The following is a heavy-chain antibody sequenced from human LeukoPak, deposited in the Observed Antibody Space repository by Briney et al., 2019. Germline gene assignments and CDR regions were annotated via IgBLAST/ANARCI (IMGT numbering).Heavy chain of an antibody. CDR3: ARVSAGYSGYGPVDY. V-gene: IGHV3-21*01. D-gene: IGHD5-12*01. Sequence: PGGSLRLSCAASGFTFSSYSMNWVRQAPGKGLEWVSSISNSSSYIYYADSVKGRFTISRDNAKNSLYLQMNSLRAEDTAVYYCARVSAGYSGYGPVDYWGQGTLVTVSS. CDR2: ISNSSSYI. J-gene: IGHJ4*02. CDR1: GFTFSSYS.